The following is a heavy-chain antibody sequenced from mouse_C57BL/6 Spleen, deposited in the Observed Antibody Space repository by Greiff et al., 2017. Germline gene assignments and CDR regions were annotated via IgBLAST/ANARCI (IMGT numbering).Heavy chain of an antibody. CDR1: GYTFTSYW. J-gene: IGHJ1*03. Sequence: QVQLQQPGAELVKPGASVKLSCKASGYTFTSYWMQWVKQRPGQGLEWIGEIHPSDSYTNYNQKFKGKATLTVDTSSSTAYMQLSSLTSEDSAVYYCARTSNYEYFDVWGTGTTVTVSS. CDR3: ARTSNYEYFDV. CDR2: IHPSDSYT. V-gene: IGHV1-50*01. D-gene: IGHD2-5*01.